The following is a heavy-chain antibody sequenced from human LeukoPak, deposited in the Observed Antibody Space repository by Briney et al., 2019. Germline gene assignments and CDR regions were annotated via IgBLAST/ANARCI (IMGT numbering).Heavy chain of an antibody. CDR1: GGSITSGIYY. Sequence: SETLSLTCSVSGGSITSGIYYWSCIRQLPGRGLECIGYIYYSGSTYYNPSLKSRLTLSLDTSKHQFSLKLSSVTAADTAMYFCARTDSSGYYANYWGQGTLVTVSS. J-gene: IGHJ4*02. CDR3: ARTDSSGYYANY. CDR2: IYYSGST. V-gene: IGHV4-31*03. D-gene: IGHD3-22*01.